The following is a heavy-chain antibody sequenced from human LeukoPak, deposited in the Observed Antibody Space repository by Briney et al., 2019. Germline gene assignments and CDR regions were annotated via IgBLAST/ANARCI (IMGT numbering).Heavy chain of an antibody. CDR1: GFTFDDYA. CDR2: ISWNSGSI. J-gene: IGHJ4*02. CDR3: AKGGSGYYYGDFDY. D-gene: IGHD3-22*01. V-gene: IGHV3-9*01. Sequence: GGSLRLSCAASGFTFDDYAMHWVRQAPGKGLEWVSGISWNSGSIGYADSVKGRFTISRDNAKNSLYLQMNSLRAEDAALYYCAKGGSGYYYGDFDYWGQGTLVTVSS.